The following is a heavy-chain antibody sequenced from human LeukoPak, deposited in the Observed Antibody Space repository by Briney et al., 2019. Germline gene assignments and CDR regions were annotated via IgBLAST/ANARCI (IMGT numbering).Heavy chain of an antibody. CDR2: VNPNSGNT. CDR1: GYTFASYD. V-gene: IGHV1-8*01. J-gene: IGHJ6*03. D-gene: IGHD3-10*01. CDR3: ARDKAWDGSGSYLRYYYYYMDV. Sequence: ASVKVSCKASGYTFASYDINWVRQATGQGLEWMGWVNPNSGNTGYAQKFQGRVTMTRNTSISTAYMELSSLRSEDTAVYYCARDKAWDGSGSYLRYYYYYMDVWGKGTTVTISS.